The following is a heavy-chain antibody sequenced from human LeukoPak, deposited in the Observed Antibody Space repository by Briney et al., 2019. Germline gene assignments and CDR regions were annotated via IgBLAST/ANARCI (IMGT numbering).Heavy chain of an antibody. Sequence: SETLSLTCTVSGGSISSYYWSWVRQPPGKGLEWIGYIYYSGSTNYNPSLKSRVTILVDTSKNQFSLKLSSVTAADTAVYYCAREGDSSVYDYWGQGTLVTVSS. D-gene: IGHD3-22*01. CDR3: AREGDSSVYDY. V-gene: IGHV4-59*01. J-gene: IGHJ4*02. CDR2: IYYSGST. CDR1: GGSISSYY.